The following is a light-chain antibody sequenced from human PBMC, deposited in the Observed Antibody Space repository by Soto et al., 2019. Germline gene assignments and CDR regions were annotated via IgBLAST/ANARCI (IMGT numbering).Light chain of an antibody. CDR2: DVS. CDR1: SSDVDAYNF. CDR3: TSYTTSSTYV. V-gene: IGLV2-14*03. Sequence: QSALTQPASVSGSPGQSIAISCTGTSSDVDAYNFVSWYQHHPGKAPKLMIFDVSNRPSGVSNRFSGSKSGNTASLTISGLQAEDEADYYCTSYTTSSTYVFGTGTKSPS. J-gene: IGLJ1*01.